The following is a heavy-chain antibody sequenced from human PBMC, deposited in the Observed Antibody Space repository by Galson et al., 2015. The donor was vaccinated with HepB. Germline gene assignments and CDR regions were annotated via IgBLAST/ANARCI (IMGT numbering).Heavy chain of an antibody. CDR3: ASKRWRGTFDI. V-gene: IGHV3-48*01. CDR2: ISSSSSTI. D-gene: IGHD5-24*01. Sequence: LRLSCAASGFTFSSYSMNWVRQAPGKGLEWVSYISSSSSTIYYADSVKGRFTISRDNAKNSLYLQMNSLRAEDTAVYYCASKRWRGTFDIWGQGTMVTVSS. J-gene: IGHJ3*02. CDR1: GFTFSSYS.